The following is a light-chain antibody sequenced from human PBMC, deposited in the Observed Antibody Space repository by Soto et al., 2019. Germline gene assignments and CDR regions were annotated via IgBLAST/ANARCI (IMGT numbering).Light chain of an antibody. J-gene: IGLJ1*01. CDR3: QPYDSSLSGSYV. CDR2: GNS. CDR1: SSNIGAGYD. V-gene: IGLV1-40*01. Sequence: QSVLTQPPSVSGAPGQRVTISCTGSSSNIGAGYDVHWYQQLPGTAPKLLIYGNSNRPSGVPDRFSGSKSGTSDSLAITGLQAEDEADYYCQPYDSSLSGSYVFGTGTKVTVL.